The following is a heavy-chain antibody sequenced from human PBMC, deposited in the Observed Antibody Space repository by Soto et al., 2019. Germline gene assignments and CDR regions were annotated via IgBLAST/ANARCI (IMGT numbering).Heavy chain of an antibody. CDR1: GYTFTSYY. CDR2: INPSGGST. J-gene: IGHJ6*03. Sequence: GASVKVSCKASGYTFTSYYMHWVRQAPGQGLEWMGIINPSGGSTSYAQKFQGRVTMTRHTSTSTVYMELSSLRSEDTAVYYCARGPVVVLMVYAIHYYYIDVWGKGTTVTVSS. D-gene: IGHD2-8*01. V-gene: IGHV1-46*03. CDR3: ARGPVVVLMVYAIHYYYIDV.